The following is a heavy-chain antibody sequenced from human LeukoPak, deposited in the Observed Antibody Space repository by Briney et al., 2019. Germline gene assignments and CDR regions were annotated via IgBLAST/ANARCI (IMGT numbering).Heavy chain of an antibody. CDR2: MYHSGST. V-gene: IGHV4-39*01. J-gene: IGHJ4*02. Sequence: SETLSLTCTVSGGSISSSNYYWGWIRQPPGKGLEWIGNMYHSGSTYYNPSLESRVTISLDTSKNQFSLRLSSVTAADTAVYYCAAAFDYWGQGTLVTVSS. CDR3: AAAFDY. D-gene: IGHD6-25*01. CDR1: GGSISSSNYY.